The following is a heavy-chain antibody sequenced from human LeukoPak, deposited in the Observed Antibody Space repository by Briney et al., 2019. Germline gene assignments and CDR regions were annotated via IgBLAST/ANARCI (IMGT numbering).Heavy chain of an antibody. J-gene: IGHJ4*02. D-gene: IGHD6-6*01. Sequence: PGGSLRLSCAASGFSFSSYWMSWVRQAPVKGPEWVANIKQDGSAKYYVDSVKGRFTISRDNAKNSLYLQMDSLRAEDAAVYYCARTSGESTAALRAPFDYWGQGTLATVSS. CDR1: GFSFSSYW. V-gene: IGHV3-7*01. CDR2: IKQDGSAK. CDR3: ARTSGESTAALRAPFDY.